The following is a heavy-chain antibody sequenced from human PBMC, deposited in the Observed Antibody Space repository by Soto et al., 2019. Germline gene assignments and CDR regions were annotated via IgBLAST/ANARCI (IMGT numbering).Heavy chain of an antibody. D-gene: IGHD4-17*01. CDR2: ISGSGGST. CDR3: AKDQGPTVTHPLDY. J-gene: IGHJ4*02. Sequence: EVQLLESGGGLVQPGGSLRLSCAASGFTFSSYAMSWVRQAPGKGLEWVSAISGSGGSTYYADSVKGRFTISRDNSKNTLYLQMNRLRAEDTAVYYCAKDQGPTVTHPLDYWGQGTLVTVSS. V-gene: IGHV3-23*01. CDR1: GFTFSSYA.